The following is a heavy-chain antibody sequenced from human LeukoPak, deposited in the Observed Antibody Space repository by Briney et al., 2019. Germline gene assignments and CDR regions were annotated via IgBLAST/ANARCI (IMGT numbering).Heavy chain of an antibody. CDR2: IYYSGST. D-gene: IGHD3-10*01. CDR1: GGSISSYY. V-gene: IGHV4-59*01. CDR3: ASTTPISDGSGSYPLASFAIFRC. J-gene: IGHJ4*02. Sequence: SETLSLTCTVSGGSISSYYWSWIRQPPGKGLEWIGYIYYSGSTNYNPSLKSRVTISVDTSKNQFSLKLSSVTAADTAVYYCASTTPISDGSGSYPLASFAIFRCWGQGTLVTVSS.